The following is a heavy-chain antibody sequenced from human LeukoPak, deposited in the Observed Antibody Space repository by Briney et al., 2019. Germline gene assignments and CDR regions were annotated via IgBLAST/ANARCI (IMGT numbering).Heavy chain of an antibody. Sequence: SETLSLTCTVSGDSIIGYYWSWIRQPPGKGLEWIGYIHYSGSTNYNPSLQSRVTISVDTSRSHLSLKLSSATAADTAVYYCARDQTYSGSGIYTYFDYWGQGILVTVSS. CDR3: ARDQTYSGSGIYTYFDY. V-gene: IGHV4-59*01. D-gene: IGHD3-10*01. CDR2: IHYSGST. CDR1: GDSIIGYY. J-gene: IGHJ4*02.